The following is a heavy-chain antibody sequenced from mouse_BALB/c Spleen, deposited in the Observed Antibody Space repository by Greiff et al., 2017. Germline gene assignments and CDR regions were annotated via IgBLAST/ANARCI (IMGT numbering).Heavy chain of an antibody. Sequence: DVMLVESGGGLVQPGGSLKLSCAASGFTFSSYGMSWVRQTPDKRLELVATINSNGGSTYYPDSVKGRFTISRDNAKNTLYLQMSSLKSEDTAMYYCARGLTTALFDYWGQGTTLTVSS. J-gene: IGHJ2*01. D-gene: IGHD1-2*01. CDR1: GFTFSSYG. CDR2: INSNGGST. CDR3: ARGLTTALFDY. V-gene: IGHV5-6-3*01.